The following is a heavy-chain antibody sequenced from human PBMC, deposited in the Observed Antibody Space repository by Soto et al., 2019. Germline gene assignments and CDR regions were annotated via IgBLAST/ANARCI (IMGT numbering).Heavy chain of an antibody. CDR1: GFTFSSYA. V-gene: IGHV4-59*01. Sequence: GSLRLSCAASGFTFSSYAMSWVRQAPGKGLEWIGYIYYSGSTNYNPSLKSRVTISVDTSKNQFSLKLSSVTAADTAVYYCASSGGSCYSWYCFDYWGQGTLVTVSS. CDR3: ASSGGSCYSWYCFDY. CDR2: IYYSGST. D-gene: IGHD2-15*01. J-gene: IGHJ4*02.